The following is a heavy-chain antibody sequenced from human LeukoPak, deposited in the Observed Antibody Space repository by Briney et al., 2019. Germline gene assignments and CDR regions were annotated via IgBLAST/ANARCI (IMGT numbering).Heavy chain of an antibody. Sequence: GGSLRLSCAASGFTFHDYAMHWVRQAPGKGLEWVSLISWDGGSTYYEDSVKGRFTISRDNSKNSLYLQMNSLRAEDTGLYYCAKDIEAYSYGIENWGQGTLVTVSS. CDR1: GFTFHDYA. V-gene: IGHV3-43D*03. D-gene: IGHD5-18*01. J-gene: IGHJ4*02. CDR3: AKDIEAYSYGIEN. CDR2: ISWDGGST.